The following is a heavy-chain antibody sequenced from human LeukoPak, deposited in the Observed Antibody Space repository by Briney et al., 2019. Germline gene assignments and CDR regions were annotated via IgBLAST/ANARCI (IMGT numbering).Heavy chain of an antibody. D-gene: IGHD2-2*01. CDR1: GFTFSSYS. J-gene: IGHJ6*03. CDR3: ARDPIVVVPAAKRRGYYYYMDV. CDR2: ISSSSTI. Sequence: PGGSLRLSCAASGFTFSSYSMNWVRQAPGKGLEWVSYISSSSTIYYADSVKGRFTISRDNAKNSLYLQMNSLRAEDTAVYYCARDPIVVVPAAKRRGYYYYMDVWGKGTTVTVSS. V-gene: IGHV3-48*01.